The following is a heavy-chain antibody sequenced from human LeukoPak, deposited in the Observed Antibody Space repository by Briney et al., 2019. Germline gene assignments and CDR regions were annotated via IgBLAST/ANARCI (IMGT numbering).Heavy chain of an antibody. V-gene: IGHV4-59*12. J-gene: IGHJ3*02. CDR3: ARGSRGYASYAFDI. D-gene: IGHD6-25*01. CDR2: IYYSGST. Sequence: SETLSLTCTVSGGSISSYYWSWIRQPPGKGLEWIGYIYYSGSTYYNPSLKSRVTISVDRSKNQFSLKLSSVTAADTAVYYCARGSRGYASYAFDIWGQGTMVTVSS. CDR1: GGSISSYY.